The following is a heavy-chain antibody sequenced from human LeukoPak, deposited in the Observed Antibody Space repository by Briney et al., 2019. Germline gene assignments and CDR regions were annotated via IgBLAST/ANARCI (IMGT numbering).Heavy chain of an antibody. V-gene: IGHV3-33*01. J-gene: IGHJ6*03. Sequence: RRSLRLSCAASGFTFSSYGMHWVRQAPGKGLEWVAVILNDGSQEKYADSVKGRFTISRDNSKNTLFLQMNSLRAEDTAVYYCARCGACGGDLGYYMDVWGKGTTVTVSS. CDR2: ILNDGSQE. CDR3: ARCGACGGDLGYYMDV. D-gene: IGHD2-21*02. CDR1: GFTFSSYG.